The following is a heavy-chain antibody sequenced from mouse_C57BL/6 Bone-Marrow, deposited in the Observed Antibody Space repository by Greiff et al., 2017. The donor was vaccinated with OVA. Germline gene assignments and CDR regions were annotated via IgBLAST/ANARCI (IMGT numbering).Heavy chain of an antibody. CDR3: AQRWFAY. CDR2: IDPSDSYT. J-gene: IGHJ3*01. CDR1: GYTFTSYW. Sequence: QVQLQQPGAELVRPGTSVKLSCKASGYTFTSYWMHWVKQRPGQGLEWIGVIDPSDSYTNYNQKFTGKATLTVDTSSSTAYMQLSSLTSEDSAVYYCAQRWFAYWGQGTLVTVSA. V-gene: IGHV1-59*01.